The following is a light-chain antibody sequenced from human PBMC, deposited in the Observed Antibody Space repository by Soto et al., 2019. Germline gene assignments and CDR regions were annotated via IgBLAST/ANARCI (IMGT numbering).Light chain of an antibody. CDR1: QSVYSNF. J-gene: IGKJ5*01. V-gene: IGKV3-20*01. Sequence: EIVLTQSPGTLSLSPGERATLSCRASQSVYSNFLAWYQQKPGQAPRLLIYGASSMATGIPDRFIGSGAGTDFTLTISTREPEDFAVFYCHQYGTSPLTFGQGTRLEIK. CDR3: HQYGTSPLT. CDR2: GAS.